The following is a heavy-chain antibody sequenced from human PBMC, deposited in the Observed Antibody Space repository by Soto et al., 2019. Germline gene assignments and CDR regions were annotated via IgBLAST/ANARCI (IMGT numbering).Heavy chain of an antibody. Sequence: SDSLSLTCTLSCLSIRCSRFHWGVIRQPPGKGLEGMASIKYSRSTFYNPSLKSRVTLSVDTSKNQFVLKLSSVTAAETAVYYCARHGITGSYYDAFDIWGQGTMVS. CDR1: CLSIRCSRFH. J-gene: IGHJ3*02. CDR3: ARHGITGSYYDAFDI. CDR2: IKYSRST. D-gene: IGHD1-26*01. V-gene: IGHV4-39*01.